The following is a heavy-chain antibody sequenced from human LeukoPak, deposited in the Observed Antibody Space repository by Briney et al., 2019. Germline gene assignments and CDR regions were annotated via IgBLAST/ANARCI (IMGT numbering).Heavy chain of an antibody. CDR3: ARFKGGTGFDY. J-gene: IGHJ4*02. V-gene: IGHV4-39*01. D-gene: IGHD1-26*01. CDR1: GGSINTATFD. CDR2: ISSDGTA. Sequence: PSDTLSLTCAVSGGSINTATFDWGWIRKAPGRDFEWIATISSDGTAYYNPSLMSRVTISIDTSMNQFSLDLTSVTAADTGLFYCARFKGGTGFDYWGQGILVIVSS.